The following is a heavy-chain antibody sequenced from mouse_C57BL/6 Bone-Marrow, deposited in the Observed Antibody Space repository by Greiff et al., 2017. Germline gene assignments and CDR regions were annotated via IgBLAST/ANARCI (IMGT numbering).Heavy chain of an antibody. Sequence: VQLKESGPELVKPGASVKMSCKASGYTFTDYNMHWVTQSHGKSLEWIGYINPNNGGTSYNQKFKGKATLTVNKSSSTAYMELRSLTSEDSAVYYCARGNGSSSFAYWGQGTLVTVSA. CDR1: GYTFTDYN. CDR3: ARGNGSSSFAY. J-gene: IGHJ3*01. D-gene: IGHD1-1*01. V-gene: IGHV1-22*01. CDR2: INPNNGGT.